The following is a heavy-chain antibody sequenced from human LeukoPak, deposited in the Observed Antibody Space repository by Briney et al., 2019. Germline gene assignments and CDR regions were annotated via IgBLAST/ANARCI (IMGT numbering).Heavy chain of an antibody. CDR3: AKDPNGDYVGAFDM. V-gene: IGHV3-23*01. CDR1: GLTLSAYA. Sequence: GGSLRLSCAASGLTLSAYALVWLRQAPGKGLEWVSAITGSGAGTYYADSVKGRFTISRDNSNNMLYLQMNSLRAEDTALYYCAKDPNGDYVGAFDMWGPGTMVVVSS. CDR2: ITGSGAGT. J-gene: IGHJ3*02. D-gene: IGHD4-17*01.